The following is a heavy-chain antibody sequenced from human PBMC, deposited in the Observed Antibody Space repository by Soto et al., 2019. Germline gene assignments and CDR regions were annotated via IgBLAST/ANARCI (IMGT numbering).Heavy chain of an antibody. CDR2: INHSGST. V-gene: IGHV4-34*01. J-gene: IGHJ6*02. CDR1: GGSFSGYY. CDR3: ARGWEDIVVVPAARAYYYGMDV. D-gene: IGHD2-2*01. Sequence: QVQLQQWGAGLLKPSETLSLTCAVYGGSFSGYYWSWIRQPPGKGLEWIGEINHSGSTNYNPSLKSRVTISGGTTKDRYSLKLSSVTAADTAVYYCARGWEDIVVVPAARAYYYGMDVWGQGTTVTVSS.